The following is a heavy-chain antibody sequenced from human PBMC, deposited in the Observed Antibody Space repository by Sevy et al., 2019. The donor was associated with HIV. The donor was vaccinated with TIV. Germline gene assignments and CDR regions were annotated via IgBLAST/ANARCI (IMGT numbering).Heavy chain of an antibody. V-gene: IGHV3-74*01. D-gene: IGHD4-4*01. CDR1: GFTISNYW. CDR3: TRVYNDYSISL. J-gene: IGHJ4*02. Sequence: GGSLRLSCAASGFTISNYWMHWVRQAPGKGLVWVARIYSDGSSTNYADSVKGRFTISRDNAKNTLFLQMKDLRAEDTGIYFCTRVYNDYSISLWGQGTLVTVSS. CDR2: IYSDGSST.